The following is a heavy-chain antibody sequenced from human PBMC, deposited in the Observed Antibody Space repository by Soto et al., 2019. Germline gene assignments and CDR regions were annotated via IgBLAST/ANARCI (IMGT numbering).Heavy chain of an antibody. Sequence: GASVKVSDKASGYTFSSYVISLLRQAPGQGLEWMGWISAANGNTDYAQNFQGRVTLTTDTPTSTAYMELRSLRSDDTGVYYCAKEKAAATAANADFCFDSWGQGTLVTVSS. V-gene: IGHV1-18*04. CDR1: GYTFSSYV. D-gene: IGHD2-2*01. CDR3: AKEKAAATAANADFCFDS. CDR2: ISAANGNT. J-gene: IGHJ4*02.